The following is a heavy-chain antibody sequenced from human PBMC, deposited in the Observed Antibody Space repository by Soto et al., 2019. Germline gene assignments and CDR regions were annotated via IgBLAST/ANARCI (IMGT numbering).Heavy chain of an antibody. CDR2: ISGSVGST. CDR1: GFTFSIYA. D-gene: IGHD6-19*01. V-gene: IGHV3-23*01. CDR3: AKDSWEAVAGYFDY. J-gene: IGHJ4*02. Sequence: GGSVRLSCAASGFTFSIYAMSWVRQAPGKGLEWVSAISGSVGSTYYSDSVKGRFTISRDNSKNTLYLQMNSLRAEDTAVYYCAKDSWEAVAGYFDYWGQGTLVTVPS.